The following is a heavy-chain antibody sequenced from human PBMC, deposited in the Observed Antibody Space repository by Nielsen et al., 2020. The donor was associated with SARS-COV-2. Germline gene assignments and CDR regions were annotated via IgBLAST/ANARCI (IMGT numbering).Heavy chain of an antibody. CDR2: INHSGST. D-gene: IGHD5-18*01. Sequence: EPLSLTCAVYGGSFSGYYWSWIRQPPGKGLEWIGEINHSGSTNYNPSLKSRVTISVDTSKNQFSLKLSSVTAADTAVYYCARGTGYSYGDYWGQGTLVTVSS. CDR3: ARGTGYSYGDY. CDR1: GGSFSGYY. V-gene: IGHV4-34*01. J-gene: IGHJ4*02.